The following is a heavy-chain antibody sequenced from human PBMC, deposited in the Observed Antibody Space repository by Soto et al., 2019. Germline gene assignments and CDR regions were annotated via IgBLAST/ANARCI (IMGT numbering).Heavy chain of an antibody. CDR2: IYYSGST. CDR3: ARVGYYDSSGYYH. CDR1: GGSISSGGYY. J-gene: IGHJ4*02. D-gene: IGHD3-22*01. Sequence: PSETLSLTCTVSGGSISSGGYYWSWIRQHPGKGLEWIGYIYYSGSTYYNPSLKSRVTISVDTSKNQFSLKLSSVTVADTAVYYCARVGYYDSSGYYHWGQGTPVTVSS. V-gene: IGHV4-31*03.